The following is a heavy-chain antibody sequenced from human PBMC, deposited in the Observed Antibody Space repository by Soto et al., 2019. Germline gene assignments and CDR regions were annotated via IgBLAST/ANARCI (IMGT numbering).Heavy chain of an antibody. D-gene: IGHD3-3*02. CDR1: GGSITSSSYY. Sequence: SETLSLTCTVSGGSITSSSYYWGWIRQPPGKGLEWIGSIYNSGSTYYNPSLKSRVTISVDTSKNQFSLKLSSVTAADTAVYYCASPKIAFYNWFDPWGQGTLVTVS. J-gene: IGHJ5*02. CDR3: ASPKIAFYNWFDP. V-gene: IGHV4-39*01. CDR2: IYNSGST.